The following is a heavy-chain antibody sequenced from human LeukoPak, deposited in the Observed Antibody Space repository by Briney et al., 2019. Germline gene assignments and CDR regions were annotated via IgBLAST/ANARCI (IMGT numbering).Heavy chain of an antibody. D-gene: IGHD2-8*01. CDR3: ARVQGHPPNGLDI. Sequence: GGSLRLSCAASGFTFSSYWMHWVRQAPGKGLVWVSRINSDGSSTSYADSVKGRFTISRNNAKNTLYLQMNSLRAEDTAVYYCARVQGHPPNGLDIWGQGTMVTVSS. CDR1: GFTFSSYW. CDR2: INSDGSST. J-gene: IGHJ3*02. V-gene: IGHV3-74*01.